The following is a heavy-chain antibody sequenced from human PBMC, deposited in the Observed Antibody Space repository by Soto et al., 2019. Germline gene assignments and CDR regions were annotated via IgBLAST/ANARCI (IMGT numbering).Heavy chain of an antibody. CDR1: GFTFSSYA. J-gene: IGHJ3*02. V-gene: IGHV3-23*01. CDR2: ISGSGGST. Sequence: EVQLLESGGGLVQLGGSLRLSCAASGFTFSSYAMSWVRQAPGKGLEWVSAISGSGGSTYYADSVKGRFTISRDNSKNTLYLQMNSLRAEDTAVYYCAKDRGSGYDPNDAFDIWGQGTMVTVSS. CDR3: AKDRGSGYDPNDAFDI. D-gene: IGHD5-12*01.